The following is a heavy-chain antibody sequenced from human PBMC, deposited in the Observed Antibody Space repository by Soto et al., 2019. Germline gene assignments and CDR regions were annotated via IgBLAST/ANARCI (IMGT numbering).Heavy chain of an antibody. D-gene: IGHD1-26*01. CDR3: ARGGSLYWYFDL. V-gene: IGHV1-3*01. J-gene: IGHJ2*01. CDR1: GYTFTNYA. CDR2: ITAGNGNT. Sequence: QVQLVQSGAEVKKPGASVKVSCKASGYTFTNYAMHWVRQAPGQRLEWMGWITAGNGNTKSSQKFQGRVTITRDTSASTAYMELSSLRSEDTAVYYCARGGSLYWYFDLWGRGTLVTVSS.